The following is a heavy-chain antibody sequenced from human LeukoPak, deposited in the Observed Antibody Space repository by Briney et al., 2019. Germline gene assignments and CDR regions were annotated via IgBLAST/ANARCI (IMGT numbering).Heavy chain of an antibody. CDR1: GFTVSSNY. D-gene: IGHD2-2*01. CDR3: LRYCSSTSCPRDAFDI. V-gene: IGHV3-53*01. J-gene: IGHJ3*02. Sequence: GGSLRLSCAASGFTVSSNYMTWVRQAPGKGLEWVSIIYSGGSTYYADSVKGRFTISRDNSKNTLYLQMNSLRAEDTAVYYCLRYCSSTSCPRDAFDIWGQGTMVTVSS. CDR2: IYSGGST.